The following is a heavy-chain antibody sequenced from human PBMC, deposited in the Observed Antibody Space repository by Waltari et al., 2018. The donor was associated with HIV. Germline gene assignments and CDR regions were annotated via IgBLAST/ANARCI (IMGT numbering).Heavy chain of an antibody. CDR2: IYPGDSDT. CDR1: GYSFTSYW. Sequence: EVQLVQSGAEVTKPGESLKISCKGSGYSFTSYWIAWVRQMPGKGLEWMGIIYPGDSDTKYSPSFQGQVTISADKSITTAYLQWRSLEASDSAIYYCARLGSYGSGSRPFFFDYWGQGTLVTVSS. V-gene: IGHV5-51*03. CDR3: ARLGSYGSGSRPFFFDY. D-gene: IGHD3-10*01. J-gene: IGHJ4*02.